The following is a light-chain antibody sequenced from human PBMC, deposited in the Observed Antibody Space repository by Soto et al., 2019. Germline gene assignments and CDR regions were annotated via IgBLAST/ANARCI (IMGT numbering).Light chain of an antibody. CDR2: GTS. Sequence: EIVLTQSPGTLSLSPGERATLSCRASESVSSSYLAWYQQKPGQAPRLLIYGTSNRAAGIPDRFSGSGSGTDFTLTISRLEPEEFSVYHCQQYGISPWTFGQGTKVEIK. CDR3: QQYGISPWT. J-gene: IGKJ1*01. V-gene: IGKV3-20*01. CDR1: ESVSSSY.